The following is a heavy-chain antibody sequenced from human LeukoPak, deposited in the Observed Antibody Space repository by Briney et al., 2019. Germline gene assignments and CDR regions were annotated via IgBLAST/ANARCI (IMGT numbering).Heavy chain of an antibody. J-gene: IGHJ4*02. Sequence: PSETLSLTCSVSGGAISRYYWSWIRQPPGKGLEWIGYIYYSGSTNYNPSLKSRVTISVDTSKNQFSLKLSSVTAADTAVYYCASVEVAAAGREGFDYWGQGTLVTVSS. CDR2: IYYSGST. CDR1: GGAISRYY. CDR3: ASVEVAAAGREGFDY. D-gene: IGHD6-13*01. V-gene: IGHV4-59*08.